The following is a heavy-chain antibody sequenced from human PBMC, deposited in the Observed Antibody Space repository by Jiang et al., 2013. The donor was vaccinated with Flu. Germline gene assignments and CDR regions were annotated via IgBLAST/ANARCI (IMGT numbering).Heavy chain of an antibody. V-gene: IGHV3-23*01. CDR2: ISGSGGST. J-gene: IGHJ5*02. D-gene: IGHD2-2*01. CDR3: AKGGRGAPAANLNWFDP. Sequence: WVSTISGSGGSTYYADAVKGRVSPISRDNSKSTLYLQMNSLRAEDTAVYYCAKGGRGAPAANLNWFDPWGQGSVVTVSS.